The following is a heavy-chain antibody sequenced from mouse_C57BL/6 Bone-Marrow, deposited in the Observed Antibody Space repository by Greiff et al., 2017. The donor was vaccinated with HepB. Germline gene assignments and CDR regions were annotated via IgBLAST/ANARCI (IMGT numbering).Heavy chain of an antibody. J-gene: IGHJ2*01. Sequence: EVQLQQSGTVLARPGASVKMSCKTSGYTFTSYWMHWVKQRPGQGLEWIGAIYPGNSDTSYNQKFKGKAKLTAVTSASTAYMELSSLTNEDSAVYYCTRSLITTVVYFDYWGQGTTLTVSS. V-gene: IGHV1-5*01. D-gene: IGHD1-1*01. CDR3: TRSLITTVVYFDY. CDR2: IYPGNSDT. CDR1: GYTFTSYW.